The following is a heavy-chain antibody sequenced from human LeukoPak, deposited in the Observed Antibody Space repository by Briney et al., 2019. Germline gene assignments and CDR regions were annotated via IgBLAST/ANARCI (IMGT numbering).Heavy chain of an antibody. CDR3: AKEKNYDFWSGYPNPFDY. CDR1: GFTFSDYY. D-gene: IGHD3-3*01. J-gene: IGHJ4*02. V-gene: IGHV3-11*01. Sequence: MPGGSLRLSCAASGFTFSDYYMSWIRQAPGKGLEWVSDISSSGNTIYYADSVKGRFTISRDNAKNSLYLQMNSLRAEDTAVYYCAKEKNYDFWSGYPNPFDYWGQGTLVTVSS. CDR2: ISSSGNTI.